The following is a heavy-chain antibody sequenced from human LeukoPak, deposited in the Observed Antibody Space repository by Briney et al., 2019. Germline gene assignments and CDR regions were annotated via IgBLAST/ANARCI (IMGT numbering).Heavy chain of an antibody. CDR2: IYSDDSA. CDR3: ARVYWHENAEYLQH. D-gene: IGHD2-15*01. J-gene: IGHJ1*01. CDR1: GFTVTSYY. V-gene: IGHV3-66*01. Sequence: SGGSLRLSCAASGFTVTSYYMSWVRQAPGKGLEWVSVIYSDDSAYYAESVKGRFTISTDHSKNTLYLQMNNLRAEDTAVLYCARVYWHENAEYLQHWGQGTLVTVSS.